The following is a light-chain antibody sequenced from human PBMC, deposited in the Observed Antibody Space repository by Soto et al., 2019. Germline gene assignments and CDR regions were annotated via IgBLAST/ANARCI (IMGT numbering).Light chain of an antibody. Sequence: DIQMTQSPSSLSASVGDRVTITCRASQSVSRYLNWYQQKPGKAPELLIYAASSFQGGVSSRFSGSGSGTDFTIAISSLQPEDFATYYCQQSQSFPLTFGGGTKVEIK. CDR3: QQSQSFPLT. V-gene: IGKV1-39*01. CDR2: AAS. CDR1: QSVSRY. J-gene: IGKJ4*01.